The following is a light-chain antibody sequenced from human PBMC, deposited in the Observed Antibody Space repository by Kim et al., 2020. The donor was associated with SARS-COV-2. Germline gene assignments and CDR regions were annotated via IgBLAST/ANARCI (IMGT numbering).Light chain of an antibody. J-gene: IGKJ5*01. CDR1: QSLLHSNGYNY. Sequence: DIVMTQSPLSLPVTPGEPASISCRSSQSLLHSNGYNYLDWYLQKPGQSPQLLIYLGSNRASGVPDGFSGSGSGTDFTLKISREEAEDVGVYYCMQALQTPITFGQGTRLEIK. CDR3: MQALQTPIT. V-gene: IGKV2-28*01. CDR2: LGS.